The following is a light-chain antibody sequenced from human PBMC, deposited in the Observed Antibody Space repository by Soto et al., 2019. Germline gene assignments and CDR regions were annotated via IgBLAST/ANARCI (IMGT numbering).Light chain of an antibody. J-gene: IGLJ1*01. V-gene: IGLV2-14*01. CDR1: SSDGGVYNY. Sequence: QSALTQPASVSGSPGQSITISCTGTSSDGGVYNYVSWYQQHPGKAPKLMIYDVSNRPSGVSNRFSGSKSGNTASLTISGLQAEDEADYYCSSYTSSSTLYVFGTGTKRTVL. CDR2: DVS. CDR3: SSYTSSSTLYV.